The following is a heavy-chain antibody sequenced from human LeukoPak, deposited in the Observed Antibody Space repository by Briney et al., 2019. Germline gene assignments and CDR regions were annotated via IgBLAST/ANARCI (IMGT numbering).Heavy chain of an antibody. CDR3: AKVDQGQYPELPFNY. J-gene: IGHJ4*02. CDR2: IRGSGDIT. V-gene: IGHV3-23*01. CDR1: GFTFSSYA. D-gene: IGHD1-14*01. Sequence: RTGGSLRLSCAASGFTFSSYAMSWVRQAPGKGLEWVSAIRGSGDITYYADSVKGRFTISRDNSKNTLYLQMNSLRAEDTAIYYCAKVDQGQYPELPFNYWGQGTLVTVSS.